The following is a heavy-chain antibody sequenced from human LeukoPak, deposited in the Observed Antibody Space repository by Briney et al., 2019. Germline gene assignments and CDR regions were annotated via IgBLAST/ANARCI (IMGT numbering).Heavy chain of an antibody. J-gene: IGHJ4*02. Sequence: ASVKVSCKASGGTLSSYAISWVRQAPGQGLEWMGGIIPIFGTANYAQKFQGRVTMTRDTSTRTVYMEVSSLKPEDTAVYYCARQGAYSSAIGMGYWGQGTLVTVSS. CDR1: GGTLSSYA. D-gene: IGHD6-19*01. CDR3: ARQGAYSSAIGMGY. CDR2: IIPIFGTA. V-gene: IGHV1-69*05.